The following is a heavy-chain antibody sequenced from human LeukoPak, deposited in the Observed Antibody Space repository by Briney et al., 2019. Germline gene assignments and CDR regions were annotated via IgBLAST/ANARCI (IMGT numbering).Heavy chain of an antibody. Sequence: SETLSLTCTVSGGSISSSSYYWGWIRQPPGKGLEWIGSIYYSGSTYYNPSLKSRVTISVDTPKNQFSLKLSSVTAADTAVYYCARANKYYDFWSGYSGRGWFDPWGQGTLVTVSS. CDR3: ARANKYYDFWSGYSGRGWFDP. CDR2: IYYSGST. CDR1: GGSISSSSYY. J-gene: IGHJ5*02. D-gene: IGHD3-3*01. V-gene: IGHV4-39*07.